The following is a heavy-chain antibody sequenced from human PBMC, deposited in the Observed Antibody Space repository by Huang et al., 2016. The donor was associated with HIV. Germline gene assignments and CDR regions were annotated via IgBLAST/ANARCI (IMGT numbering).Heavy chain of an antibody. CDR2: MNPKSGNV. CDR1: GYTFTNYD. D-gene: IGHD3-10*01. Sequence: QIQLAQSGAEVKKPGASVKVSCKASGYTFTNYDINWVRQASGQGFEWMGGMNPKSGNVGYTKKFQGRVAILRNSSINTSYLEVTSLTSEDTAVYYCARGFGINYNHEAFDVWGQGTMVTVSS. V-gene: IGHV1-8*01. CDR3: ARGFGINYNHEAFDV. J-gene: IGHJ3*01.